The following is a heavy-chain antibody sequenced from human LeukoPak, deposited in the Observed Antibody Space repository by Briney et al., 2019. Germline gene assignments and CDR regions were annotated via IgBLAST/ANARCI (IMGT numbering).Heavy chain of an antibody. Sequence: HPGGSLRLSCAASGFPFSIYWMSWLRHAPGKGLVWVSRINSDMSTTTYAHSVRRRFTISRDNAKNTLYMQMNNLRAEDTAVYYCARAGRGLRYYDWLTYDYWGQGTLVTVSS. J-gene: IGHJ4*02. CDR2: INSDMSTT. CDR1: GFPFSIYW. V-gene: IGHV3-74*01. CDR3: ARAGRGLRYYDWLTYDY. D-gene: IGHD3-9*01.